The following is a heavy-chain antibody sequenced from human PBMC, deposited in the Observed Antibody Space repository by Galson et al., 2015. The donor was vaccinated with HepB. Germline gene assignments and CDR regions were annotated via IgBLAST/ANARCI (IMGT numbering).Heavy chain of an antibody. Sequence: SLRLSCAASGFTFSNAWMSWVRQAPGKGLEWVGRIKSKTDGGTTDYAAPVKGRFTISRDDSKNTLYLQMNSLKTEDTAVYYCTTVGAIVVVPADTYYYYGMDVWGQGTTVTVSS. CDR2: IKSKTDGGTT. CDR3: TTVGAIVVVPADTYYYYGMDV. CDR1: GFTFSNAW. J-gene: IGHJ6*02. D-gene: IGHD2-2*01. V-gene: IGHV3-15*01.